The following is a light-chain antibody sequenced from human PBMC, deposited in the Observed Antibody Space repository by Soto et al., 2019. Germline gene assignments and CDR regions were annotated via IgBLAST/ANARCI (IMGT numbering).Light chain of an antibody. Sequence: QSALTQPPSVSGAPGQRVTISCTGSSSNIGAPYDVHWYQQLPGTAPKLLIYGNNNRPSGVPDRFSGSKSGTSASLAITGLQAEDEADYYCQSYDSSLSGSVFGGGTKLIVL. V-gene: IGLV1-40*01. J-gene: IGLJ3*02. CDR2: GNN. CDR3: QSYDSSLSGSV. CDR1: SSNIGAPYD.